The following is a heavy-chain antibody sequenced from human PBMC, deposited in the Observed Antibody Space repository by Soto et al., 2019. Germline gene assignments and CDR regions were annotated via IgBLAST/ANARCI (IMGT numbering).Heavy chain of an antibody. CDR1: GGSIRNYY. CDR3: ARDEYYDSNNWFEH. CDR2: VYSTGTT. Sequence: ETLSLTCTVSGGSIRNYYWSWIRQPAGKGLEWIGRVYSTGTTNYNPSLRSRVAMSVDTSKNQFSLRLDSVTAADTATYFCARDEYYDSNNWFEHWGLGTPVTVSS. V-gene: IGHV4-4*07. D-gene: IGHD3-22*01. J-gene: IGHJ5*02.